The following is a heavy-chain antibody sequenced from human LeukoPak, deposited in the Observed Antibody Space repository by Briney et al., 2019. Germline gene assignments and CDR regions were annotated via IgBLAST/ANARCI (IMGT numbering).Heavy chain of an antibody. CDR3: ARGGAAAPNTLPMHYYYMDV. J-gene: IGHJ6*03. D-gene: IGHD6-13*01. CDR2: IHYSGST. Sequence: SETLSLTCAVYGGSFSGYYWSWIRQPPGKGLEWIGYIHYSGSTSYNPSLKSRVTISVDTSKNQFSLKLSSVTAADTAVYYCARGGAAAPNTLPMHYYYMDVWGKGTTVTVSS. CDR1: GGSFSGYY. V-gene: IGHV4-59*01.